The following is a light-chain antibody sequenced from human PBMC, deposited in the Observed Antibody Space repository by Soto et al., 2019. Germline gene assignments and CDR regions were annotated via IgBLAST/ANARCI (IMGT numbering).Light chain of an antibody. CDR2: EVS. Sequence: QSALTQPPSASGSPGQSVTISCTGTNSDVGGYKYVSWYQQHPGKAPKLMIYEVSRRPSGVPDRFSGSKSGNTASLTVSGLQAEDEADYYCSSYAGTNVVFGGGTKLTVL. CDR3: SSYAGTNVV. CDR1: NSDVGGYKY. V-gene: IGLV2-8*01. J-gene: IGLJ2*01.